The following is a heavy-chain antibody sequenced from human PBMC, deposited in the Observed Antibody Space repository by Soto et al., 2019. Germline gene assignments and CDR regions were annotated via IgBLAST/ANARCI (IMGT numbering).Heavy chain of an antibody. CDR3: PRGGGGWDS. CDR2: MYTGGRT. Sequence: ESGGGLIQPGGSRRLSCVPSGFTVTGDQMNWVRQAPGKGLEWVSTMYTGGRTFYADSVRGRFTISRDETKNILYLQMDSLRVEDTAVYYCPRGGGGWDSWGQGSLVTVSS. V-gene: IGHV3-53*01. D-gene: IGHD6-19*01. CDR1: GFTVTGDQ. J-gene: IGHJ4*02.